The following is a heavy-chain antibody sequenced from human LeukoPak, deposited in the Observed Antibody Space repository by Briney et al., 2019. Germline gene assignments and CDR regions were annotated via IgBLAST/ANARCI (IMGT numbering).Heavy chain of an antibody. D-gene: IGHD6-19*01. Sequence: SETLSLTCTVSGASISYNYWSWIRQPPGMGLEWLGYICCGGSTNYNPSLSSRVTISEGTSKNQFSLSLSSVTAADTAVYYCARHPPGSASGWHSLDFWGQGALVTVSS. J-gene: IGHJ4*02. CDR1: GASISYNY. V-gene: IGHV4-59*08. CDR3: ARHPPGSASGWHSLDF. CDR2: ICCGGST.